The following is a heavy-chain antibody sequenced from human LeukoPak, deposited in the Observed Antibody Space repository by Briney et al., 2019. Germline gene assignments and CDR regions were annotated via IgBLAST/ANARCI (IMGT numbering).Heavy chain of an antibody. V-gene: IGHV3-53*01. Sequence: PGGSLRLSCAASGFTVSSNYMSWVRQALGKGLEWVSVIYSGGSTYYADSVKGRFTISRDNSKNTLYLQMNSLRAEDTAVYYCARGRMDSSGPFIFQHWGQGTLVTVSS. CDR3: ARGRMDSSGPFIFQH. CDR2: IYSGGST. J-gene: IGHJ1*01. D-gene: IGHD3-22*01. CDR1: GFTVSSNY.